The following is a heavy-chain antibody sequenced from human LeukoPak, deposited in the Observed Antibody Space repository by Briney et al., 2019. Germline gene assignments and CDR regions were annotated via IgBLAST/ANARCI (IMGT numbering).Heavy chain of an antibody. CDR2: INPNSGGT. V-gene: IGHV1-2*02. D-gene: IGHD6-13*01. J-gene: IGHJ3*02. CDR3: ARGIAAAAPHDAFDI. CDR1: GCTFTGYY. Sequence: ASVKVSCKASGCTFTGYYMHWVRQAPGQGLEWMGWINPNSGGTNYAQKFQGRVTMTRDTSISTAYMELSRLRSDDTAVYYCARGIAAAAPHDAFDIWGQGTMVTVSS.